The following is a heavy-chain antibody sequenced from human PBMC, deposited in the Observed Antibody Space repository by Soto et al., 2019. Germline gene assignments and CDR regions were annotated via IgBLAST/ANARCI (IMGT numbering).Heavy chain of an antibody. V-gene: IGHV4-61*01. CDR1: GGSVSSGSYY. CDR2: IYYSGST. J-gene: IGHJ6*02. CDR3: ARNVYDLRSGYHYYYGMDV. D-gene: IGHD3-3*01. Sequence: SETLSLTCTVSGGSVSSGSYYWSWIRQPPGKGLEWIGYIYYSGSTNYNPSLKSRVTISVDTSKNQFSLKLSSVTAADTAVYYCARNVYDLRSGYHYYYGMDVWGQGTTVTVSS.